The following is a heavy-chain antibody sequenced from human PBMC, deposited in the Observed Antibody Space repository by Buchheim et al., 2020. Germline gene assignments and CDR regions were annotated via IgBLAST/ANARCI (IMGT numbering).Heavy chain of an antibody. V-gene: IGHV3-33*01. D-gene: IGHD3-3*01. Sequence: QVQLVESGGGVVQPGRSLRLSCAASGFTFSSYGMHWVRQAPGKGLEWVAVIWYAGSNKYYADSVKGRFTISRDNSKNTLYLQMNSLRAEDTAVYYCAREVAYYKLWSGSRWFDPWGQGTL. J-gene: IGHJ5*02. CDR1: GFTFSSYG. CDR2: IWYAGSNK. CDR3: AREVAYYKLWSGSRWFDP.